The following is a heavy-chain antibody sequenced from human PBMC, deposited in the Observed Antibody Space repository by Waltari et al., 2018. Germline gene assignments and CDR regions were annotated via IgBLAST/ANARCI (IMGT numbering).Heavy chain of an antibody. J-gene: IGHJ3*02. CDR1: GYTLTELS. V-gene: IGHV1-24*01. D-gene: IGHD6-13*01. CDR2: LEPEDGET. CDR3: ATAGQQLVLHAFDI. Sequence: QVQLVQSGAEVKKPGASVKVSCKVSGYTLTELSLHWVRQAPGKGLEWMGGLEPEDGETIYAQKFPGRVTMTEDTSTDTAYMELSSLRSEDTAVYYCATAGQQLVLHAFDIWGQGTMVTVSS.